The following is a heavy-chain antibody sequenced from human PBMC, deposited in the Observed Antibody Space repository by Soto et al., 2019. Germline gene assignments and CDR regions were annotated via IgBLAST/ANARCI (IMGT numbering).Heavy chain of an antibody. CDR3: ASSVLVTSTMNYFDL. Sequence: GESLKSSCQASGCSFSNFWIASVPQMPVEGLEWLGSIYPDDSDTRYSPSFLGQGTITADKSIKTTYLQWSSLKASDTAIYFCASSVLVTSTMNYFDLWGQGTLVTVSS. CDR1: GCSFSNFW. D-gene: IGHD2-8*02. CDR2: IYPDDSDT. V-gene: IGHV5-51*01. J-gene: IGHJ4*02.